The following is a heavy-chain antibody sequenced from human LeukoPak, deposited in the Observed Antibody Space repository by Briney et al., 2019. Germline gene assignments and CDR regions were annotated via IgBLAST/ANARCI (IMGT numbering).Heavy chain of an antibody. CDR1: GYSFTSYD. J-gene: IGHJ4*02. CDR2: ISRNNVNT. D-gene: IGHD3-22*01. Sequence: GESLKISCKGSGYSFTSYDITWVRQAPGQGLEWMGWISRNNVNTNYAQKLQGRVTLTTDTSTSTAYMELRSLRSDDTAVYYCVRGGSSSGYDYWGQGTLVTVSS. CDR3: VRGGSSSGYDY. V-gene: IGHV1-18*01.